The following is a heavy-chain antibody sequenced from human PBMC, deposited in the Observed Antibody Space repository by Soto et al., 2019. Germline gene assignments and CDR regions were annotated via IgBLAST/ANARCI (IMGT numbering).Heavy chain of an antibody. Sequence: GGFLRLSCAASGFTFSSYAMSWVRQAPGKGLEWVSAISGSGGTTYYADSVKGRFTISRDNSKNTLYLQMNSLRAEDTAVYYCAKDLIAGVGKNWFDPWGQGTLVTVSS. CDR2: ISGSGGTT. CDR1: GFTFSSYA. V-gene: IGHV3-23*01. D-gene: IGHD1-26*01. J-gene: IGHJ5*02. CDR3: AKDLIAGVGKNWFDP.